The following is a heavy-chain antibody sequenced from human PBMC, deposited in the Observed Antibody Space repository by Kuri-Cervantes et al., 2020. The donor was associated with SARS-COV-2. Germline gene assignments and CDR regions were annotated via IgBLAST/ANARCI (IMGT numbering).Heavy chain of an antibody. V-gene: IGHV3-64*01. Sequence: ESLKISCAASHFTFRSYAMHWVRQAPGKGLEYVSAISSNGGSTYYANSVKGRFTISRDNSKNTLYLQMGSLRAEDMAVYYCARDLYYDFWSGRHPSYYMDVWGKGTTVT. CDR2: ISSNGGST. D-gene: IGHD3-3*01. CDR1: HFTFRSYA. J-gene: IGHJ6*03. CDR3: ARDLYYDFWSGRHPSYYMDV.